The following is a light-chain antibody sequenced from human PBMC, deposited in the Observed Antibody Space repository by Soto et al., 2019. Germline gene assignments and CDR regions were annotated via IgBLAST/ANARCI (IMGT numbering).Light chain of an antibody. CDR1: SGDIGSYNR. V-gene: IGLV2-14*01. CDR3: FSHRGGDSHV. J-gene: IGLJ1*01. CDR2: GVT. Sequence: QSVLTQPASVSGSPGQSITISCTGTSGDIGSYNRVSWYQQHPGKAPKLMIYGVTNRPSGVSNRFSGSKTGNTASLIISGLQAEDEAYYYCFSHRGGDSHVFGTGTKVTVL.